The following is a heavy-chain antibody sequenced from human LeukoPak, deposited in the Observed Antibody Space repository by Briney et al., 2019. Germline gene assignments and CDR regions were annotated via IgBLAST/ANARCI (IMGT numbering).Heavy chain of an antibody. CDR3: VRVSGYCTDGVCRFDY. Sequence: SETVSLTCAVYGGSFSDYYWSWIRQPPGKGLEWIGEINHSGGTNYNPSLKSRVTISVDTSNNQFSLKLSSVTAADTAVYYCVRVSGYCTDGVCRFDYWGQGTLVTVSS. CDR2: INHSGGT. V-gene: IGHV4-34*01. CDR1: GGSFSDYY. D-gene: IGHD2-8*01. J-gene: IGHJ4*02.